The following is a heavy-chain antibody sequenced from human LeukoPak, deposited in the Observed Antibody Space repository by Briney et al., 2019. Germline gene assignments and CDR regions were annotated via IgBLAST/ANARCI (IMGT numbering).Heavy chain of an antibody. CDR2: ISGSGGST. J-gene: IGHJ4*02. D-gene: IGHD2-15*01. CDR3: AKRSCGGGSCNFDY. CDR1: GFTFSSYA. V-gene: IGHV3-23*01. Sequence: GGSLRLSCAASGFTFSSYAMSWVRQAPGKGLEWVSAISGSGGSTYYADSVKGRFTISRDNSKNTLYPQMNSLRAEDTAVYYCAKRSCGGGSCNFDYWGQGTLVTVSS.